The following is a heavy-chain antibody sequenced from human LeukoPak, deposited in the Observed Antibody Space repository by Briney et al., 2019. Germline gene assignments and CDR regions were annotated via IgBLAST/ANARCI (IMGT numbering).Heavy chain of an antibody. Sequence: GGSLRLSCAASGLTFRSYWMTWVRQAPGKGLEWVANIKEDGSGEYYVDSVKGRFTISRDNAKNSLYLQMNSLRAEDTAVYYCARDTGCSGGSCYSFYDYWGQGTLVTVSS. CDR3: ARDTGCSGGSCYSFYDY. V-gene: IGHV3-7*01. D-gene: IGHD2-15*01. J-gene: IGHJ4*02. CDR1: GLTFRSYW. CDR2: IKEDGSGE.